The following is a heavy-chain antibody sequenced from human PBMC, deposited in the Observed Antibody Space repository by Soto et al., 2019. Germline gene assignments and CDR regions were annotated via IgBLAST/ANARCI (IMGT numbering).Heavy chain of an antibody. J-gene: IGHJ4*02. Sequence: QVQLVQSGAEVKKPGSSVKVSCKASGGTFSSYAINWVRQAPGQGLEWMGRMIIPIFGTANYAQKFQGRGTITADDSTSTAYMELSSLRSEDTAFYYGGWDTTMAGIDYWGQGTLVTVSS. CDR3: GWDTTMAGIDY. CDR2: IIPIFGTA. V-gene: IGHV1-69*15. CDR1: GGTFSSYA. D-gene: IGHD5-18*01.